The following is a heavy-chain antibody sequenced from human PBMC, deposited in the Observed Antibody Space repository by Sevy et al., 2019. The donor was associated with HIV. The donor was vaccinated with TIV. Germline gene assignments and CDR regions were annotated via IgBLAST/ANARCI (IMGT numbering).Heavy chain of an antibody. CDR3: HGDYDSSQLASYYYYGMDV. Sequence: EGSLRLSCAASGFMFSSYAMSWVRQAPGKGLEWVSTIRGSGGSTYYADSVKGRFTISRDNSKNTLYLQMNSLRAEDTAVYYCHGDYDSSQLASYYYYGMDVWGQGTTVTVSS. V-gene: IGHV3-23*01. CDR2: IRGSGGST. D-gene: IGHD3-22*01. J-gene: IGHJ6*02. CDR1: GFMFSSYA.